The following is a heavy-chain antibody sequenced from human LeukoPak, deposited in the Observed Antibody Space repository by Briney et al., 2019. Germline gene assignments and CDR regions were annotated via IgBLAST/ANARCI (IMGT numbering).Heavy chain of an antibody. Sequence: GASVKVSCKASGYTFTSYSINWVRQAPGQGLEWMAWISAYNGNTNYAQKFQDRVTLTRDTSTSTAYMELRSLRSDDKAVYFCARGMSGYTEDPFDIWGQGTVVTVSS. CDR2: ISAYNGNT. J-gene: IGHJ3*02. D-gene: IGHD2-2*02. V-gene: IGHV1-18*04. CDR3: ARGMSGYTEDPFDI. CDR1: GYTFTSYS.